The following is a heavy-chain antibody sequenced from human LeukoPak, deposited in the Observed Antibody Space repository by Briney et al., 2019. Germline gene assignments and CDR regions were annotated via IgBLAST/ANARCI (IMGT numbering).Heavy chain of an antibody. CDR1: GFTFSNYA. CDR3: AKDTSIGKYCTNGVCSPFDY. D-gene: IGHD2-8*01. J-gene: IGHJ4*02. CDR2: ISDSGGST. Sequence: PGGSLRLSCAASGFTFSNYAMSWVRQAPGKGLEWVSIISDSGGSTYYADSVKGRFTISRDKSKNTLYLQMNSLRVEDTAVYYCAKDTSIGKYCTNGVCSPFDYWGQGTLVTVSS. V-gene: IGHV3-23*01.